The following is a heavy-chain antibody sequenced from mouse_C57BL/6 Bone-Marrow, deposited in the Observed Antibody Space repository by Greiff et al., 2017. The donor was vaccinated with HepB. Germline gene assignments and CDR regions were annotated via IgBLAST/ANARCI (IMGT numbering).Heavy chain of an antibody. V-gene: IGHV1-64*01. Sequence: VQLQQPGAELVKPGASVKLSCKASGYTFTSYWMHWVKQRPGQGLEWIGMIHPNSGSTNYNEKFKSKATLTVDKSSSTAYMQLSSLTSEDSAVYYCARDDGYPSYAMDYWGQGTGVTVSA. J-gene: IGHJ4*01. D-gene: IGHD2-3*01. CDR2: IHPNSGST. CDR1: GYTFTSYW. CDR3: ARDDGYPSYAMDY.